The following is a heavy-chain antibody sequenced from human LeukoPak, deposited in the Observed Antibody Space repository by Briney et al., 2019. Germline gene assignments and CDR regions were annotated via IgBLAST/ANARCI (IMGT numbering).Heavy chain of an antibody. V-gene: IGHV3-23*01. CDR1: GFTFSSYA. CDR2: ISGSGGST. J-gene: IGHJ4*02. CDR3: AKDLYYYDSSGYYRTPSGFDY. Sequence: PGGSLRLSCAASGFTFSSYAMSWVRQAPGKGLEWVSAISGSGGSTYYADSVKGRFTISRDNSKNTLYLQMNSLRAEDTAVYYCAKDLYYYDSSGYYRTPSGFDYWGQGTLVTVSS. D-gene: IGHD3-22*01.